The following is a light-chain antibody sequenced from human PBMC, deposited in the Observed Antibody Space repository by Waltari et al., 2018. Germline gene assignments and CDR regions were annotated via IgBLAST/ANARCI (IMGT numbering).Light chain of an antibody. CDR3: AAYTSTNTVI. CDR1: NSDIGYYNH. CDR2: DVT. Sequence: QSALTQPASVSGSPGQSITISCTGTNSDIGYYNHVSWYQQYPGKAPKLMIFDVTRGPSGVFHRFSGSKSGNAASLTISGLQAEDEADYFCAAYTSTNTVIFGGGTKVTVL. V-gene: IGLV2-14*01. J-gene: IGLJ2*01.